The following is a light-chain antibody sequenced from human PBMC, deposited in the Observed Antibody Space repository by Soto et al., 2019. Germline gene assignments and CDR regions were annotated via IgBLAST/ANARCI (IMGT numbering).Light chain of an antibody. CDR1: SSDVGNYNY. CDR2: EVS. CDR3: SSYTASSALLYV. J-gene: IGLJ1*01. V-gene: IGLV2-14*01. Sequence: QSALTQPASVSGSPGQSITISCTGTSSDVGNYNYVSWYQQHPGKAPNLMIYEVSNRPSGVSDRFSGSKSGNTASLTIAGLQPEDEAEYYCSSYTASSALLYVFGTGTKVTVL.